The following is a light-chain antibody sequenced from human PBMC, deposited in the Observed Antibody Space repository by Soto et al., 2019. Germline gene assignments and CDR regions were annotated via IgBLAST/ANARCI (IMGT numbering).Light chain of an antibody. V-gene: IGKV1-9*01. CDR1: QGHNHY. CDR3: LQLNSYPLT. Sequence: DIQLTQSPSFLSASVGDRVTITCRASQGHNHYFAWYQQKPGKAPKLLIYATSTLQSGVPSRFSGSGSGTEFTLTISSLQPEDFATYYCLQLNSYPLTFGGGTKVEIK. J-gene: IGKJ4*01. CDR2: ATS.